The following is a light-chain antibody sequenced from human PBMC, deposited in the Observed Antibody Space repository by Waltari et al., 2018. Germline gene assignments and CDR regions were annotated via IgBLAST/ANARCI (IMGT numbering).Light chain of an antibody. CDR3: QQLNYYPIT. J-gene: IGKJ5*01. Sequence: DIQLTQSPSFLSASVGDRVTITCRASQGISSSFAWYQQKPGKPPKLLIYAASTLQSGVPSRFSGSGSGTEFTLTISSLQPEDFATYYCQQLNYYPITFGQGTRLEIK. V-gene: IGKV1-9*01. CDR1: QGISSS. CDR2: AAS.